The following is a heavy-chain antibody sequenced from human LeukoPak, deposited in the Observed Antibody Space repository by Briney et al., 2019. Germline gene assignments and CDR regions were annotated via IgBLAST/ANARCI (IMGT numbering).Heavy chain of an antibody. CDR2: INHSGST. CDR1: GGSFSGYY. Sequence: SETLSLTCAVYGGSFSGYYWSWIRQPPGKGLEWIGEINHSGSTNYNPSLKSRVTISVDTSKNQFSLKLSSVTAADTAVYYCAREDSSGYYFLDYWGQGTLVTVSS. J-gene: IGHJ4*02. CDR3: AREDSSGYYFLDY. V-gene: IGHV4-34*01. D-gene: IGHD3-22*01.